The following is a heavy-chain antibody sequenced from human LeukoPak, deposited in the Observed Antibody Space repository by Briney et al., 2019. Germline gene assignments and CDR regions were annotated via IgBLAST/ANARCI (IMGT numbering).Heavy chain of an antibody. Sequence: GESLKISWKGSGYRFTSYWIGWVRQLPGKGRGWMAIIYPGNSDTKYSPSFQGQATISANNSISTAYLQWSSLKASYTAMFYCASHYDTNGYFAFDIWGQGTMVTVSS. CDR3: ASHYDTNGYFAFDI. D-gene: IGHD3-22*01. V-gene: IGHV5-51*01. CDR2: IYPGNSDT. J-gene: IGHJ3*02. CDR1: GYRFTSYW.